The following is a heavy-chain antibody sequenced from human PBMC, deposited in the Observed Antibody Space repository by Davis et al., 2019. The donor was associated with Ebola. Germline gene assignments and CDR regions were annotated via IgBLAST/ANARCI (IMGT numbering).Heavy chain of an antibody. CDR2: INSDGSFI. CDR3: ARDGEYSSSGRYYYGMDV. V-gene: IGHV3-74*01. J-gene: IGHJ6*02. Sequence: GESLKISCAASGFTFSNYWMHWVRQAPGKGLVWVSRINSDGSFINYADFVEGRFTISRDYAKNTLYLQMNSLRAEDTAVYYCARDGEYSSSGRYYYGMDVWGQGTTVTVSS. CDR1: GFTFSNYW. D-gene: IGHD6-6*01.